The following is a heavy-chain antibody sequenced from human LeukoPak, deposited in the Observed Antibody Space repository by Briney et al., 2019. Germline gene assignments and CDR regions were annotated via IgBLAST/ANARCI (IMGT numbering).Heavy chain of an antibody. CDR3: ARVRKRYYYASSGFADY. J-gene: IGHJ4*02. V-gene: IGHV4-34*01. CDR1: GGSFSGYY. Sequence: KPSETLSLTCAVYGGSFSGYYWSWIRQPPGKGLEWIGEINHSGSTNYNPSLKSRVTISVDTSKNQFSLKLSSVTAADTAVYYCARVRKRYYYASSGFADYWGQGTLVTVSS. CDR2: INHSGST. D-gene: IGHD3-22*01.